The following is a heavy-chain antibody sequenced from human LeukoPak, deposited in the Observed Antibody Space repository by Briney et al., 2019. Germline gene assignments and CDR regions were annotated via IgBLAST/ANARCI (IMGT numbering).Heavy chain of an antibody. CDR3: AKVGSGGLILDY. CDR2: ISGSGGST. CDR1: GFTLSGYG. J-gene: IGHJ4*02. V-gene: IGHV3-23*01. Sequence: GGSLRLSCAASGFTLSGYGMHWVRQAPGKGLEWVSAISGSGGSTYYADSVKGRFTISRDNSKNTLYLQMNSLRAEDTAVYYCAKVGSGGLILDYWGQGTLVTVSS. D-gene: IGHD6-19*01.